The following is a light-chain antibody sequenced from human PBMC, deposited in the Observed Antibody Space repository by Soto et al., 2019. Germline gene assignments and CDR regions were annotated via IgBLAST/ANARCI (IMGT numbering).Light chain of an antibody. J-gene: IGKJ4*01. Sequence: DIVMTQSPDSLAVSLGERATINCKSSQSVLFRSNNKNYLAWYQQKPGQPPKLLIYWASTRESGVPDRFSGSWSGTDFTLTISSLPAEDVALYYCQQYYSLPLIFGGGTKVEIK. CDR2: WAS. V-gene: IGKV4-1*01. CDR1: QSVLFRSNNKNY. CDR3: QQYYSLPLI.